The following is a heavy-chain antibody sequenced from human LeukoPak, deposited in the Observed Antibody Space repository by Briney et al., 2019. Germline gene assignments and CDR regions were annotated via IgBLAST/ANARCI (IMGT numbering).Heavy chain of an antibody. CDR2: IWYDGSNK. D-gene: IGHD3-22*01. CDR3: ARHRSGYFDY. J-gene: IGHJ4*02. V-gene: IGHV3-33*01. Sequence: GRSLRLSCAASGFTFSSYGMHWVRQAPGKGLEWVAIIWYDGSNKYYADSVKGRFTISRDNSKNTLYLQMNSLRAEDAAVYYCARHRSGYFDYWGQGTLVTDSS. CDR1: GFTFSSYG.